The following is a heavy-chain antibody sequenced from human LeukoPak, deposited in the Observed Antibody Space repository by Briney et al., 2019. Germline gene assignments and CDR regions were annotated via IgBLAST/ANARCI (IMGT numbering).Heavy chain of an antibody. D-gene: IGHD2-15*01. Sequence: SETLSLTCTVSGGSISSGGYYWSWIRQHPGKGLEWIGYIYYSGSTYYNPSLKSRVTISVDTSKNQFSLKLSSVTAADTAVYYCARGLFRSDCSGGSCYSKTFDPWGQGTLVTVSS. CDR3: ARGLFRSDCSGGSCYSKTFDP. V-gene: IGHV4-31*03. J-gene: IGHJ5*02. CDR1: GGSISSGGYY. CDR2: IYYSGST.